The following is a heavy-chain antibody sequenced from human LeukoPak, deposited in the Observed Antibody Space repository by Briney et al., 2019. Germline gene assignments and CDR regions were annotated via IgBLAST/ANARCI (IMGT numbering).Heavy chain of an antibody. Sequence: SETLSLTSSVSGDSISTYHWNWIRKPPGKGLEWIGYMQSTGNSNYNPSLKNRVNIFVDMSKNQFVLNLRSVTAADTAVYYCARDKRHSYGRYFDPWGQGMLVTVSS. CDR1: GDSISTYH. V-gene: IGHV4-59*01. CDR3: ARDKRHSYGRYFDP. CDR2: MQSTGNS. D-gene: IGHD5-18*01. J-gene: IGHJ4*02.